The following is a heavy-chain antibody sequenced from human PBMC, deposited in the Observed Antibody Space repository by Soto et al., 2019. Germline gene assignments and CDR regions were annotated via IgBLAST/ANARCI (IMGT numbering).Heavy chain of an antibody. J-gene: IGHJ3*02. CDR1: GFTFSNYN. CDR3: VRESYPAKAFDI. Sequence: EVQLVASGGGLVKPGESLRLSCAASGFTFSNYNINWVRQVPGKGLEWVSSIRSRSIDMYYADSVKGRFTISRDDAKNSLSLQMNGLRAEDTAVYFCVRESYPAKAFDIWGQGTMVTVSS. V-gene: IGHV3-21*01. D-gene: IGHD2-2*01. CDR2: IRSRSIDM.